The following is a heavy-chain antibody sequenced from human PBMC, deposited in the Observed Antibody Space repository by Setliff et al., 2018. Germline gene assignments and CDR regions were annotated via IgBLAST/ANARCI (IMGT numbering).Heavy chain of an antibody. V-gene: IGHV1-18*01. J-gene: IGHJ1*01. CDR2: ISVHSGNT. CDR1: GYTFTNYG. Sequence: ASVKVSCKASGYTFTNYGIAWVRQAPGQGLEWMGWISVHSGNTFYAPKFQGRVTMTADTSTDTAYLDLRSLRSDDTAVYYCSRLVRYCTTTTCQTLSGGEHWGPGTLVTVSS. D-gene: IGHD2-8*01. CDR3: SRLVRYCTTTTCQTLSGGEH.